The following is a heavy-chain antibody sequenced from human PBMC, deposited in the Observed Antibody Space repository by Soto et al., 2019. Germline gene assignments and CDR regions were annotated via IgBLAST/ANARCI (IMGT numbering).Heavy chain of an antibody. V-gene: IGHV3-11*01. CDR1: GFTFSDYY. D-gene: IGHD6-19*01. CDR3: ARRLQWQLRPLDS. CDR2: INTLSSAI. Sequence: GGSLRLSCAGSGFTFSDYYMTWIRQAPGEGLEWVSYINTLSSAIYYADSVKGRFTISRDNAKNSLYLQMNSLRAEDTAVYYCARRLQWQLRPLDSWGRGTLVPVSS. J-gene: IGHJ4*02.